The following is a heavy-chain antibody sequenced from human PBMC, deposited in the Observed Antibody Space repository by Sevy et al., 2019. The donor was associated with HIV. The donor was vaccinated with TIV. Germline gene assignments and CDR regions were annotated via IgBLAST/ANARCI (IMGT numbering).Heavy chain of an antibody. Sequence: GGSLRLSCAASTFTLSDYYMTWIRQAPGKGLESVSYISSRGSNIYYADSVKGRFTISRDNAKNSLYLQMNSLRAEDTAVYYCARVRYNYGSYYFDYWGQGTLVTVSS. CDR2: ISSRGSNI. V-gene: IGHV3-11*01. CDR3: ARVRYNYGSYYFDY. J-gene: IGHJ4*02. D-gene: IGHD5-18*01. CDR1: TFTLSDYY.